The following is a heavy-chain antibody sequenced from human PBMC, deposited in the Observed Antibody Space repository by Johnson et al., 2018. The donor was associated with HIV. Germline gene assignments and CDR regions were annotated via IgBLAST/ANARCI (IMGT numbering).Heavy chain of an antibody. V-gene: IGHV3-20*04. D-gene: IGHD1-26*01. CDR3: ASEAKRHVGAKRVSSFDI. CDR2: INWNGGST. J-gene: IGHJ3*02. Sequence: VQLVESGGGVVRPGGSLRLSCAASGFTFDDYGMSWVRQTPGKGLEWVAGINWNGGSTGYADSVKGRFTISRDNAKKSLCLHMTTLGAEGTALYYCASEAKRHVGAKRVSSFDIWGQGTMVTVSS. CDR1: GFTFDDYG.